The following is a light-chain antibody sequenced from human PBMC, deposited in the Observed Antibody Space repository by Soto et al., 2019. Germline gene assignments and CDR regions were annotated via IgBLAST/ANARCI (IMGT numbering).Light chain of an antibody. V-gene: IGLV2-14*03. Sequence: QSALTQSASVSGSPGQSITISCTGTSSDFGGYNYVSWYQQYPGKVPKLLIYHVSNRPSGVSNRFSGSKSGNTASLTISGLQAEDEADYFCTSFTSDNLYVFGTGTKVTV. CDR2: HVS. CDR3: TSFTSDNLYV. CDR1: SSDFGGYNY. J-gene: IGLJ1*01.